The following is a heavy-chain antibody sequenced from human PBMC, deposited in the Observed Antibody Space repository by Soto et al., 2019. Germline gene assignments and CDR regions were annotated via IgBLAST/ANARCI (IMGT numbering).Heavy chain of an antibody. CDR1: GLTLSDHY. J-gene: IGHJ4*02. CDR3: ARGGGGCFEN. D-gene: IGHD3-10*01. V-gene: IGHV3-72*01. CDR2: TRNKGNGNTT. Sequence: EVQLVESGGGLVQPGGSLRLSCAASGLTLSDHYMDWVRQAPGKGLEWVGRTRNKGNGNTTEYAASVKGRFPMSRDESENSVYLQINSLQTEDTAMYYCARGGGGCFENWGQGTLVTVLS.